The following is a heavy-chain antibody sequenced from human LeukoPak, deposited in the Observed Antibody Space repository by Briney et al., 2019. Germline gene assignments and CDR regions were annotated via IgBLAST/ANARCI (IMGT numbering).Heavy chain of an antibody. V-gene: IGHV3-21*01. CDR2: ISSSSSYI. Sequence: PGGSLRLSCAASGFTFSSYSMNWVRQAPGKGLEWVSSISSSSSYIYYADSVKGRVTISRDNAKNSLYLQMNSLRAEATAVYYCSRGSPTKVTRPWYFDLWGRGTLVTVSS. J-gene: IGHJ2*01. CDR1: GFTFSSYS. CDR3: SRGSPTKVTRPWYFDL. D-gene: IGHD4-17*01.